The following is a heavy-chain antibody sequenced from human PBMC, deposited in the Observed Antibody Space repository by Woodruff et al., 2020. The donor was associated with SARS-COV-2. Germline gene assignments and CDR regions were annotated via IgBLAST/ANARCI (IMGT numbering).Heavy chain of an antibody. V-gene: IGHV1-24*01. CDR2: FDPQDGET. Sequence: GKGLEWMGGFDPQDGETIYAQKFQGRVTMTEDTSTDTAYMELSSLRSEDTAVYYCATGTPFDGPGNNWFDPWGQGTLVTVSS. D-gene: IGHD3-10*01. J-gene: IGHJ5*02. CDR3: ATGTPFDGPGNNWFDP.